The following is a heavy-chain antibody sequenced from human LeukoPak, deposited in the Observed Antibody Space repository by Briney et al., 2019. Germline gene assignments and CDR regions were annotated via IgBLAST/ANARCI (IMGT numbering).Heavy chain of an antibody. Sequence: GESLKISCKGSGYSFTTYWIGWVRQMPGKGLEWMGVFYPGNSDTRYSPSFQGQVTISADKSISTAYLQWRSLKASDTAIYYCARRHTSDYYYDYWGQGTLVTVSS. V-gene: IGHV5-51*01. CDR1: GYSFTTYW. D-gene: IGHD3-22*01. J-gene: IGHJ4*02. CDR3: ARRHTSDYYYDY. CDR2: FYPGNSDT.